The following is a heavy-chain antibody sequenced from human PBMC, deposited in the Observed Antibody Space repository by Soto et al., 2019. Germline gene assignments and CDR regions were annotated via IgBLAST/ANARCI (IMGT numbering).Heavy chain of an antibody. J-gene: IGHJ5*02. D-gene: IGHD6-13*01. CDR2: ISSSSSYI. Sequence: GGSLRLSCAASGFTFSSYSMNWVRQAPGKGLEWVSSISSSSSYIYYADSVKGRFTISRDNAKNSLYLQMNSLRAEDTAVYYCARGAPIAAAKGNWFDPWGQGTLVTVSS. CDR1: GFTFSSYS. V-gene: IGHV3-21*01. CDR3: ARGAPIAAAKGNWFDP.